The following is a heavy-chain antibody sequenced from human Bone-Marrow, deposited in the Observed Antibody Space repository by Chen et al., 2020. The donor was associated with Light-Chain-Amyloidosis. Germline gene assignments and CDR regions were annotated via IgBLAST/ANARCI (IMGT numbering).Heavy chain of an antibody. Sequence: EVLLVEEGGGLVKPGGSLRLSCAASGFTFASYTMNWVRQAPGKGLVWVSSIDSSGTYINYADSTRGRFSISRDNAKNSLYLQITSLRAEDTAVYYCARDQVEYKFFYYMDVWGKGTTVTVSS. J-gene: IGHJ6*03. CDR1: GFTFASYT. CDR3: ARDQVEYKFFYYMDV. D-gene: IGHD6-6*01. CDR2: IDSSGTYI. V-gene: IGHV3-21*06.